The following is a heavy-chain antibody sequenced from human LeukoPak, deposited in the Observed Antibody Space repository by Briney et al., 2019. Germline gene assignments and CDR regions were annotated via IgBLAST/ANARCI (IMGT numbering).Heavy chain of an antibody. Sequence: ASVKVSCKASGYTFTSYGISWVRQAPRQGLEWMGWISAYNGNTNYAQKLQGRVTMTTDTSTSTAYMELRSLRSDDTAVYYCARDCSGGSCYELTACYFDYWGQGTLVTVSS. V-gene: IGHV1-18*01. CDR1: GYTFTSYG. CDR3: ARDCSGGSCYELTACYFDY. CDR2: ISAYNGNT. D-gene: IGHD2-15*01. J-gene: IGHJ4*02.